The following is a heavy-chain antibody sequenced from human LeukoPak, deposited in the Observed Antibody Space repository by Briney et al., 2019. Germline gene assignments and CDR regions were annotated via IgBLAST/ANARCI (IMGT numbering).Heavy chain of an antibody. V-gene: IGHV5-51*01. CDR1: GYSFTSSW. D-gene: IGHD2-15*01. CDR3: ARGYCSGGSCYSDWFDP. Sequence: GESLKISCKGSGYSFTSSWIGWVRQMPGKGLEWMGIIYPGDSDTRYSPSFQGQVTISADKSISTAYLQWSSLKASDTAMYYCARGYCSGGSCYSDWFDPWGQGTLVTVSS. J-gene: IGHJ5*02. CDR2: IYPGDSDT.